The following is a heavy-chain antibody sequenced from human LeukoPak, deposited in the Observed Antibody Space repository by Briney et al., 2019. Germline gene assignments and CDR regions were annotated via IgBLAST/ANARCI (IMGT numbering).Heavy chain of an antibody. CDR1: GGSFSGYY. Sequence: SETLSLTCAVYGGSFSGYYWSWIRQPPGKGLEWIGEINHSGRTKYNPSLKSRVTISVDTSKNQFSLKLSSVTAADTAVYYCARGYYDILTGYYSAYYYYYYMDVWGKGTTVTVSS. CDR3: ARGYYDILTGYYSAYYYYYYMDV. CDR2: INHSGRT. D-gene: IGHD3-9*01. V-gene: IGHV4-34*01. J-gene: IGHJ6*03.